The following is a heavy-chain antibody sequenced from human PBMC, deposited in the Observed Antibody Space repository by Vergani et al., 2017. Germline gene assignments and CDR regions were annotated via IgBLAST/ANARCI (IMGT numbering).Heavy chain of an antibody. Sequence: EVQLVQSGAEVKKPGESLKISCKGSGYSFTSYWIGWVRQMPGKGLEWMGIIYPGDSDTRYSPSFQGQVTISADKSISTAYLQWSSLKASDTAMYYCARHRGWGLVVVAATPWYYYGMDVWGQGTTVTVSS. J-gene: IGHJ6*02. D-gene: IGHD2-15*01. CDR1: GYSFTSYW. CDR2: IYPGDSDT. CDR3: ARHRGWGLVVVAATPWYYYGMDV. V-gene: IGHV5-51*01.